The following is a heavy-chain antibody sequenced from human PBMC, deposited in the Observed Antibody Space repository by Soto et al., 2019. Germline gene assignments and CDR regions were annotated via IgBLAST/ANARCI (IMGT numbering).Heavy chain of an antibody. CDR2: ISYDGSKK. V-gene: IGHV3-30*04. CDR1: GFTFSSYA. Sequence: QVQLVESGGGVVQPGRSLRLSCAASGFTFSSYAMHWVRQAPGKGLEWVAVISYDGSKKYYADSVRGQFTISRDNSKNTLYLQMNFLRVEDTAVYYCARDFTVGATYSGPYYYAMDVWGQGTTVIVSS. J-gene: IGHJ6*02. D-gene: IGHD1-26*01. CDR3: ARDFTVGATYSGPYYYAMDV.